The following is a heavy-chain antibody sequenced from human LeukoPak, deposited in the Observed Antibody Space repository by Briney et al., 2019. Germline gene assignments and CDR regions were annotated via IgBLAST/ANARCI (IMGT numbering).Heavy chain of an antibody. V-gene: IGHV3-30*02. D-gene: IGHD3-22*01. CDR2: IRYDGSNK. Sequence: GGSLRLSCAASGFTFSSYGMHWVRQAPGKGLEWVAFIRYDGSNKYYADSVKGQFTISRDNSKNTLYLQMNSLRAEDTAVYYCARDQYYYDSSGYLPDYWGQGTLVTVSS. J-gene: IGHJ4*02. CDR3: ARDQYYYDSSGYLPDY. CDR1: GFTFSSYG.